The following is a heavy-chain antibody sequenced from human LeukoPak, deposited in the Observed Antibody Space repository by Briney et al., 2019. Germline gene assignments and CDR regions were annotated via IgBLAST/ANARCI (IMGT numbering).Heavy chain of an antibody. V-gene: IGHV4-59*12. D-gene: IGHD2-2*01. J-gene: IGHJ4*02. CDR3: AREPIQYCSSTSCYPG. CDR1: GGSISSYY. Sequence: SETLSLTCTVSGGSISSYYWSWIRQPPGKGLEWIGYIYYSGSTYYNPSLKSRVTISVDTSKNQFSLKLSSVTAADTAVYYCAREPIQYCSSTSCYPGWGQGTLVTVSS. CDR2: IYYSGST.